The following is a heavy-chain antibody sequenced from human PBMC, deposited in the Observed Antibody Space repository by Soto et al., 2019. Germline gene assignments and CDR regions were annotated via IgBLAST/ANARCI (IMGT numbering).Heavy chain of an antibody. V-gene: IGHV1-2*02. D-gene: IGHD1-26*01. CDR2: INPKSGGT. Sequence: ASVKVSCKASGYTFTVYYMHWVRQTPGQGLEWMGWINPKSGGTMYPQKFQGRVTMTWDTSISTAYMALTRLRSDDTAVYYCARDLAKGGGSAGFDYWGQGTLVTVSS. CDR3: ARDLAKGGGSAGFDY. J-gene: IGHJ4*02. CDR1: GYTFTVYY.